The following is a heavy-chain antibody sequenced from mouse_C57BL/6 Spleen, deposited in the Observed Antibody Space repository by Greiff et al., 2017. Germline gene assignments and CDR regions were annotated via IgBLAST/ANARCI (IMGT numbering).Heavy chain of an antibody. V-gene: IGHV1-61*01. CDR1: GYTFTSYW. CDR2: IYPSDSET. Sequence: QVQLQQPGAELVRPGSSVKLSCKASGYTFTSYWMDWVKQRPGQGLEWIGNIYPSDSETHYNQKFKDKATLTVDKSSSTAYMQLSSLTAEDSAVYYCARRGNAPGYWGQGTTLTVSS. J-gene: IGHJ2*01. CDR3: ARRGNAPGY.